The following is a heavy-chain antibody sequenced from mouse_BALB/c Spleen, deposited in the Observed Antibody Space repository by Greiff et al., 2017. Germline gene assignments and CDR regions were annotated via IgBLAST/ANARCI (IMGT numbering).Heavy chain of an antibody. CDR2: IYPSDSYT. CDR1: GYTFTSYW. V-gene: IGHV1-69*02. J-gene: IGHJ4*01. Sequence: QVQLQQPGAELVRPGASVKLSCKASGYTFTSYWINWVKQRPGQGLEWIGNIYPSDSYTNYNQKFKDKATLTVDKSSSTAYMQLSSPTSEDSAVYYCTRLDGYDGYYAMDYWGQGTSVTVSS. D-gene: IGHD2-2*01. CDR3: TRLDGYDGYYAMDY.